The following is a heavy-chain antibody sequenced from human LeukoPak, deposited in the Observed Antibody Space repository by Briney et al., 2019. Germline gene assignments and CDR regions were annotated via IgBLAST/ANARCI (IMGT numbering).Heavy chain of an antibody. J-gene: IGHJ4*02. CDR1: GFTFSSYA. D-gene: IGHD3-9*01. V-gene: IGHV3-23*01. CDR3: AKAEGYDILTGLDY. CDR2: IGASGGST. Sequence: GGSLRLSCATSGFTFSSYAMSWVRQAPGKGLEWVSGIGASGGSTYYADSVKGRFTISRDNSKNTLYLQMNGLRTEDMAVYYCAKAEGYDILTGLDYWGQGTLVTVSS.